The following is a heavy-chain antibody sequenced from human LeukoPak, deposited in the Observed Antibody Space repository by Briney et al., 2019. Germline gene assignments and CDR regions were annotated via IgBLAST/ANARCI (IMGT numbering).Heavy chain of an antibody. CDR2: IRLDGSNK. V-gene: IGHV3-30*02. CDR1: GFTFSSYG. CDR3: AKPHFDY. J-gene: IGHJ4*02. Sequence: GSLRLSCAASGFTFSSYGMHWVRQAPGKGLEWVAFIRLDGSNKYYADSVRGRFTISRDNSKNTLYLQMNSLRAEDTALYYCAKPHFDYWGQGTLVTVSS.